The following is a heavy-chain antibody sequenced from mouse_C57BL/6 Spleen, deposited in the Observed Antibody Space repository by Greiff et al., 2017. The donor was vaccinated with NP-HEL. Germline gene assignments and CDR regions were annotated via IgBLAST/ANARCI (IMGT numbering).Heavy chain of an antibody. Sequence: EVKLVESGEGLVKPGGSLKLSCAASGFTFSSYAMSWVRQTPEKRLEWVAYISSGGDYIYYADTVKGRFTLSRDNARNTLYLQMSSLKSEDTAMYYCTRVRGDGYYEEWGQGTTLTVSS. CDR2: ISSGGDYI. J-gene: IGHJ2*01. V-gene: IGHV5-9-1*02. CDR3: TRVRGDGYYEE. D-gene: IGHD2-3*01. CDR1: GFTFSSYA.